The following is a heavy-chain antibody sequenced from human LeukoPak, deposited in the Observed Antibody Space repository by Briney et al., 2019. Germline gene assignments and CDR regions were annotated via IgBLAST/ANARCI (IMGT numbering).Heavy chain of an antibody. Sequence: PGGSLRLSCAASGFTFSSYEMNWVRRAPGKGLEWVSYISSSGSTIYYADSVKGRFTISRDNAKNSLYLQMNSLRAEDTAVYYCARVEYCSGGSCYLVDYWGQGTLVTVSS. CDR2: ISSSGSTI. V-gene: IGHV3-48*03. CDR1: GFTFSSYE. CDR3: ARVEYCSGGSCYLVDY. J-gene: IGHJ4*02. D-gene: IGHD2-15*01.